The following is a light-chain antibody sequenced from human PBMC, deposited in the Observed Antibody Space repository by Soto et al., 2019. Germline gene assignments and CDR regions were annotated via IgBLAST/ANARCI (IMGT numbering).Light chain of an antibody. CDR2: GAS. CDR1: QSVSSN. Sequence: EIVMTQSPATLSVSPGERATLSCRASQSVSSNLAWYQQKPGQAPRLLIYGASTRATGIPARFSGSGSGTELTLTISSLQSEDVAVYYCQHYNNWPRTFGQGTKVEIK. CDR3: QHYNNWPRT. V-gene: IGKV3-15*01. J-gene: IGKJ1*01.